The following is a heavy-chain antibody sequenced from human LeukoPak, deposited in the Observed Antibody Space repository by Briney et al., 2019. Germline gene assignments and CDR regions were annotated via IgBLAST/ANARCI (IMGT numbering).Heavy chain of an antibody. Sequence: SETLSLTCAVSGDSISSAYSWSWIRQPPGKGLEWIGYIYHTGSTSYNPSLKTRVTISIDRPRNQFSLKLSSVTAADTAMYYCARVVGATSHDTFDVWGQGTMVTVPS. CDR1: GDSISSAYS. J-gene: IGHJ3*01. D-gene: IGHD1-26*01. CDR3: ARVVGATSHDTFDV. CDR2: IYHTGST. V-gene: IGHV4-30-2*01.